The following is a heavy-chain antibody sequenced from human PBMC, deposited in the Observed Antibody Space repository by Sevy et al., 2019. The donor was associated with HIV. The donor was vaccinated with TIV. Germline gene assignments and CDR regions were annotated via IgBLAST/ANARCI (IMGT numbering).Heavy chain of an antibody. CDR3: AKDFTGYNGMDV. J-gene: IGHJ6*02. CDR1: GFTFSTYA. Sequence: GGSLRLSCAVSGFTFSTYAMSWVRQAPGKGLEWVSAISGSGGSSTYYADSVKGRFTISRDNSKNTLYLQMNSLRAEDTAVYYCAKDFTGYNGMDVWGQGTMVTVSS. CDR2: ISGSGGSST. D-gene: IGHD3-9*01. V-gene: IGHV3-23*01.